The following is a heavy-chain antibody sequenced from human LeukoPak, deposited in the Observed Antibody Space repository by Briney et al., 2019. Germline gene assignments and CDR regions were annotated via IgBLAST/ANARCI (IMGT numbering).Heavy chain of an antibody. Sequence: GGSLRLSCAASGFTFSSYWMSWVRQAPGKGLEWVANIKQDGSEKYYVDSVKGRFTISRDNAKNSLYLQMNSLRAEDTAVYYCARVSMWAIFGVPEDYWGQGTLVTVSS. J-gene: IGHJ4*02. CDR3: ARVSMWAIFGVPEDY. D-gene: IGHD3-3*01. CDR1: GFTFSSYW. CDR2: IKQDGSEK. V-gene: IGHV3-7*01.